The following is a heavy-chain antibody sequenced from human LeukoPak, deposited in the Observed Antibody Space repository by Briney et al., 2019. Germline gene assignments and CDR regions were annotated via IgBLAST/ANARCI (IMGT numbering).Heavy chain of an antibody. CDR1: GVTFSSYS. CDR3: ARDMDYPVEYYYYYMDV. J-gene: IGHJ6*03. CDR2: ISSSSSYI. D-gene: IGHD3/OR15-3a*01. Sequence: PGGSLRLSCAASGVTFSSYSMNWVRQAPGKGLEWVSSISSSSSYIYYADSLKGRFTISRDNAKNSLYLQMNSLRAEDTAVYYCARDMDYPVEYYYYYMDVWGKGTTVTVSS. V-gene: IGHV3-21*01.